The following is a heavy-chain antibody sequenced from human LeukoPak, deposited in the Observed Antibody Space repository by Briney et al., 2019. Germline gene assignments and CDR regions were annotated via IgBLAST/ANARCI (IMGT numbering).Heavy chain of an antibody. V-gene: IGHV3-21*01. CDR2: ISGSGEFI. J-gene: IGHJ4*02. CDR3: ARDDSHGYHFFDS. Sequence: GGSARLSCAASRFTFSSYSMNWIRQAPGKGLEWVSSISGSGEFIYYADSLKGRFTISRDNGKNSLYLQMNSLRAEDTAVYFCARDDSHGYHFFDSWGQGTLVTVSS. D-gene: IGHD3-22*01. CDR1: RFTFSSYS.